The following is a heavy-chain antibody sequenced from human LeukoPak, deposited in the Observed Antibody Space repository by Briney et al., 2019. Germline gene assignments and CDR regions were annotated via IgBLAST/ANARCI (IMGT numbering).Heavy chain of an antibody. D-gene: IGHD1-7*01. CDR2: IYTSGST. Sequence: SETLSLTCTVSGGSISSYYWSWIRQPAGKGLEWIGRIYTSGSTNYNPSLKSRVTMSVDTSKNQFSLKLSSVTAADTAVYYCARDLYNWNSNWFDPWGQGTLVIVSS. V-gene: IGHV4-4*07. CDR1: GGSISSYY. CDR3: ARDLYNWNSNWFDP. J-gene: IGHJ5*02.